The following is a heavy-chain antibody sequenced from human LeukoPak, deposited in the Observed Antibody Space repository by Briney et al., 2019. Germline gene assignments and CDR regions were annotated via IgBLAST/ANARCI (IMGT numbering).Heavy chain of an antibody. J-gene: IGHJ4*02. CDR3: ANGSGGGYSGLVY. V-gene: IGHV3-23*01. Sequence: PGGSLRLSCAVSGFTFSTYATTWVRQAPGKGLEWVSGISGSGDTTNYADSVKGRFTISRANSKNTLYLQMNSLRVEDTAVYFCANGSGGGYSGLVYWGQGTLAIVSS. CDR1: GFTFSTYA. D-gene: IGHD3-22*01. CDR2: ISGSGDTT.